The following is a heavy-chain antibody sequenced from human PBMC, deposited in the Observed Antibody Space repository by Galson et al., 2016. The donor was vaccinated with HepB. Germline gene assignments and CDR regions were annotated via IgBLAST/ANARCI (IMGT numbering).Heavy chain of an antibody. CDR2: TKQDGSEK. J-gene: IGHJ4*02. V-gene: IGHV3-7*03. D-gene: IGHD6-13*01. CDR1: GFSFRTYW. Sequence: SLRLSCAASGFSFRTYWMSWVRQAPGKGLEWVASTKQDGSEKYYMDSVKGRFTIFKDNAKNSLYLQLNSLSAEDTAMFYCARIAADGSTFDYWGQGTLVTVSS. CDR3: ARIAADGSTFDY.